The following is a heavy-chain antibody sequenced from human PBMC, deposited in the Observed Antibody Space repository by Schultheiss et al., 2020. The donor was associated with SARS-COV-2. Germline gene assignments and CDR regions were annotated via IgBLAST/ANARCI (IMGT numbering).Heavy chain of an antibody. D-gene: IGHD5-12*01. V-gene: IGHV3-30*04. CDR1: GFDFSTYA. J-gene: IGHJ5*01. CDR2: ISHDGSNK. CDR3: ARSSGGYDPLTRTPFDY. Sequence: GGSLRLSCAASGFDFSTYAIHWVRQAPGKGLEWVAAISHDGSNKFHADSVKDRFTISRDNSKNTLYLQLNNLRTEDTGVYYCARSSGGYDPLTRTPFDYWGQGTPVTVSS.